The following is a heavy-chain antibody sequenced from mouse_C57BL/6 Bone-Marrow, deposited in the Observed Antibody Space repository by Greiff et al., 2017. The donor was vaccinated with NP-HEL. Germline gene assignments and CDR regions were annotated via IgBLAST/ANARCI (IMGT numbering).Heavy chain of an antibody. D-gene: IGHD1-1*01. J-gene: IGHJ2*01. CDR3: ARWDTTVVAQFDY. V-gene: IGHV1-69*01. CDR1: GYTFTSYW. Sequence: VQLQQPGAELVMPGASVKLSCKASGYTFTSYWMHWVKQRPGQGLEWIGEIDPSDSYTNSNQKFKGKSTLTVDKSSSTAYMQLSSLTSEDSAVYYGARWDTTVVAQFDYWGQGTTLTVSS. CDR2: IDPSDSYT.